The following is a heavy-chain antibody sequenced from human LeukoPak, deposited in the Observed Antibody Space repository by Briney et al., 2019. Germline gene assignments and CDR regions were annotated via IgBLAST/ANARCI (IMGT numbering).Heavy chain of an antibody. V-gene: IGHV3-30-3*01. CDR2: ISYDGSNK. CDR1: GFTFSSYA. J-gene: IGHJ4*02. Sequence: PGGSLRLSCAASGFTFSSYAMHWVRQAPGKGLEWVAVISYDGSNKYYADSVKGRFTISRDNSKNTLYLQMNSLRAEDTAVYYCAKDPSICGGDCYSLPFDYWGQGALVTVSS. D-gene: IGHD2-21*02. CDR3: AKDPSICGGDCYSLPFDY.